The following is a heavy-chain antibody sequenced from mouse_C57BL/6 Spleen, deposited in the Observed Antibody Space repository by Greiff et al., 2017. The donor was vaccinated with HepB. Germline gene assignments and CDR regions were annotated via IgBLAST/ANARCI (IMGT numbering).Heavy chain of an antibody. CDR3: VRLEGNGCFDY. V-gene: IGHV10-1*01. CDR1: GFSFNTYA. J-gene: IGHJ2*01. Sequence: EVQLVESGGGLVQPKGSLKLSCAASGFSFNTYAMNWVRQAPGKGLEWVARIRSKSNNYATYYADSVKDRFTISRDDSESMLYLQMNNLKTEDTAMYYCVRLEGNGCFDYWGQGTTLTVSS. CDR2: IRSKSNNYAT. D-gene: IGHD2-1*01.